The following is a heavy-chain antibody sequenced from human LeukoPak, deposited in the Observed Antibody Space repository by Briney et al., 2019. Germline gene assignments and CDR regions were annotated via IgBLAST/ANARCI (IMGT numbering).Heavy chain of an antibody. CDR3: AKIPSSDFLPYYYYGMDV. D-gene: IGHD6-6*01. CDR1: GFTFSSYA. J-gene: IGHJ6*02. CDR2: ISGSGGST. Sequence: PGGSLRLSCAASGFTFSSYAMSWVRQAPGKGLEWVSGISGSGGSTHYADSVKGRFTISRDNSKNTLYLQMNSLRAEDTAVYYCAKIPSSDFLPYYYYGMDVWGQGTTVTVSS. V-gene: IGHV3-23*01.